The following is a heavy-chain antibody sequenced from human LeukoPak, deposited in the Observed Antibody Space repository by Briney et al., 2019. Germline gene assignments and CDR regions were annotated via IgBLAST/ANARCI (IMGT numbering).Heavy chain of an antibody. CDR2: IKSNADGGTP. D-gene: IGHD2/OR15-2a*01. Sequence: GGSLRLSCAASGFTFSNAWMIWVRQAPGKGLEWVGRIKSNADGGTPDYAAPARGRFTISRDDSKNTLYLQMNSLKTEDTAVYYCTTFYHEYSPYWGRGTLVTVSS. V-gene: IGHV3-15*01. CDR3: TTFYHEYSPY. J-gene: IGHJ4*02. CDR1: GFTFSNAW.